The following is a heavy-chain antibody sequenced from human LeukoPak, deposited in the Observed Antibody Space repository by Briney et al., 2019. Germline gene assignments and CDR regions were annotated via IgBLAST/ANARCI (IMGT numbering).Heavy chain of an antibody. V-gene: IGHV3-23*01. CDR1: GFTFSSYA. J-gene: IGHJ4*02. CDR2: ISGSDGST. CDR3: AKGYSSGRYSTFDY. D-gene: IGHD6-19*01. Sequence: PGGSLRLSCAASGFTFSSYAMSWVRQAPGKGLEWVSGISGSDGSTYYADSVKGRFTISRDNSKNTLYLQMNSLRAEDTAVYYCAKGYSSGRYSTFDYWGQGTLVTVSS.